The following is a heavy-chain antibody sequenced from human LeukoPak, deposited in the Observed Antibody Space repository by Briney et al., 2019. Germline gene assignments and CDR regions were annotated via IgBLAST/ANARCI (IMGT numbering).Heavy chain of an antibody. CDR3: ARGLRFLEWPRENWFDP. CDR1: GYAFTSYD. V-gene: IGHV1-8*01. CDR2: MNPNSGNT. J-gene: IGHJ5*02. D-gene: IGHD3-3*01. Sequence: ASVKVSCKASGYAFTSYDINWVRQATGQGLEWMGWMNPNSGNTGYAQKFQGRVTMTRNTSISTASMELSSLRSEDTAVYYCARGLRFLEWPRENWFDPWGQGTLVTVSS.